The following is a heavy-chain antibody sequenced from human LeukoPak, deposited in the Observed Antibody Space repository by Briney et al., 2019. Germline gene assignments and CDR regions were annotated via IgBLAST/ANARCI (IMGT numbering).Heavy chain of an antibody. CDR2: ISYDGGNK. CDR3: AKDSGGYTYVFDY. CDR1: GFTFSSHG. D-gene: IGHD5-18*01. V-gene: IGHV3-30*18. Sequence: PVRSLRLSCAASGFTFSSHGMHWVRQAPGKGLEWVAVISYDGGNKYYADSVRGRFTISRDNSKNTLYLQMNSLRAEDTAVYYCAKDSGGYTYVFDYWGQGTLVTVSS. J-gene: IGHJ4*02.